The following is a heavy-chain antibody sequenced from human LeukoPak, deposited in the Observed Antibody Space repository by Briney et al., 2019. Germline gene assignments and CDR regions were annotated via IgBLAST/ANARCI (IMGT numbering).Heavy chain of an antibody. CDR2: INAGNGNT. V-gene: IGHV1-3*01. CDR1: GYTFTSYA. J-gene: IGHJ4*02. Sequence: RASVKVSCKASGYTFTSYAMHWVRQAPGQRLEWMGWINAGNGNTKYSQKFQGRVTITRDTSASTAYMELSSLRSEDTAVYYCARVYTMVRGESSGGYWGQGTLVTVSS. CDR3: ARVYTMVRGESSGGY. D-gene: IGHD3-10*01.